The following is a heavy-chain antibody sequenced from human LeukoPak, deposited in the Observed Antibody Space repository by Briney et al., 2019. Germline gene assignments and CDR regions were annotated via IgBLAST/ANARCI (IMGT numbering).Heavy chain of an antibody. CDR3: ARDQGDFWSGYQYYYYMDV. D-gene: IGHD3-3*01. Sequence: GSLRLSCAASGFTFNSYWMSWVRQAPGKGLEWVANIKQDGSEKYYVDSVKGRFTISRDNAKNSLYLQMNSLRAEDTAVYYCARDQGDFWSGYQYYYYMDVWGKGTTVTVSS. J-gene: IGHJ6*03. V-gene: IGHV3-7*01. CDR1: GFTFNSYW. CDR2: IKQDGSEK.